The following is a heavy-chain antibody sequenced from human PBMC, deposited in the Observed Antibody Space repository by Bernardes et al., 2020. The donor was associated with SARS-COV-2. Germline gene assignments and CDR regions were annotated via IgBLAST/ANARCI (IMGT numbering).Heavy chain of an antibody. V-gene: IGHV4-4*07. CDR1: GGSISSHY. CDR3: ARGAPTFDS. J-gene: IGHJ5*01. CDR2: ISSSGST. Sequence: SETLSLTCSVSGGSISSHYWSWMRQSAGKGLEWLGRISSSGSTNYNPSLKSRLTMSVHTSKSQFSLKVTSVTAADTAVYYCARGAPTFDSWGQGILVTVAS.